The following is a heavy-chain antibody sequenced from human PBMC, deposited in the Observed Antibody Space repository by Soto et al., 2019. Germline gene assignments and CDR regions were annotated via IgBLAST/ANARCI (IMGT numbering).Heavy chain of an antibody. J-gene: IGHJ6*01. CDR1: GLSLRTSGVG. V-gene: IGHV2-5*02. D-gene: IGHD2-21*02. CDR2: LYWANDK. CDR3: VQSRSGGDCPQSYPSHCFYGVEV. Sequence: QITLKEYGPTLVKPTQTLTLTCTFSGLSLRTSGVGVGWIRQPPGKTLEWLALLYWANDKRYSPSLKSRLTIIKDTSENHVVLKKTIMDAVDTVNYFCVQSRSGGDCPQSYPSHCFYGVEVWVQGTTVTVSA.